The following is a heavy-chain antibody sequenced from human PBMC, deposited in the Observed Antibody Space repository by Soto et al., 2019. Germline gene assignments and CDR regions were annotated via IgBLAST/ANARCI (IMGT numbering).Heavy chain of an antibody. Sequence: GESLKISCKGSGYSFTSYWISWVRQMPGKGLEWMGRIDPSDSYTNYSPSFQGHVTISADKSISTAYLQRSSLKASDTAMYYCARQVAYSSSWTYYYYGMDAWVPGTSATVSS. CDR1: GYSFTSYW. D-gene: IGHD6-13*01. V-gene: IGHV5-10-1*01. CDR3: ARQVAYSSSWTYYYYGMDA. J-gene: IGHJ6*02. CDR2: IDPSDSYT.